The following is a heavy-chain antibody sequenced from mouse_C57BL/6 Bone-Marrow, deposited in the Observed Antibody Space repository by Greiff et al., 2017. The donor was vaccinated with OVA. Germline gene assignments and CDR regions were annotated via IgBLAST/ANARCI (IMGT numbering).Heavy chain of an antibody. V-gene: IGHV1-80*01. CDR3: ARVFGRYGSSPYWYFDV. Sequence: QVQLKQSGAELVKPGASVKISCKASGYAFSSYWMNWVKQRPGKGLEWIGQIYPGDGDTNYNGKFKGKATLTADKSSSTAYMQLSSLTSEDSAVYFCARVFGRYGSSPYWYFDVWGTGTTVTVSS. D-gene: IGHD1-1*01. CDR1: GYAFSSYW. CDR2: IYPGDGDT. J-gene: IGHJ1*03.